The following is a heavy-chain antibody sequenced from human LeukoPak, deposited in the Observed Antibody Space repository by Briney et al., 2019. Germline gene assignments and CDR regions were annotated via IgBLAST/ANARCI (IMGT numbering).Heavy chain of an antibody. D-gene: IGHD2-2*01. J-gene: IGHJ4*02. V-gene: IGHV3-74*01. Sequence: GSLRLSCAASGITFSSYWMHWVRQAPGKGLVWVSSINSDEGSTTYADSVKGRFTISRDNAKNSLYLQMNSLRAEDTAVYYCARGMPWSDYWGQGTLVTVSS. CDR3: ARGMPWSDY. CDR2: INSDEGST. CDR1: GITFSSYW.